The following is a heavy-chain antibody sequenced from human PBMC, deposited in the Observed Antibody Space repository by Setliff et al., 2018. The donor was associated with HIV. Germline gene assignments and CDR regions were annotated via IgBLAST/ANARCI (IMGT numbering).Heavy chain of an antibody. V-gene: IGHV4-39*01. Sequence: PSETLSLTCAVSAVSISSGPYYWGWIRQPPGKGLEWIGSVHYSGSTYHNPSLNSRATTSIDTPKNQFSLKLNSVTAADTAAYYCARLSGGMVPNYWGPGTLVTVSS. CDR2: VHYSGST. CDR1: AVSISSGPYY. D-gene: IGHD3-10*01. CDR3: ARLSGGMVPNY. J-gene: IGHJ4*02.